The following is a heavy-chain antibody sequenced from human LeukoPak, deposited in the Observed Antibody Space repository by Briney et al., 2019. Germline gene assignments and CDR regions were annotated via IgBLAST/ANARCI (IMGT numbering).Heavy chain of an antibody. CDR1: GFPFRAYG. Sequence: PGGSLRLSCATSGFPFRAYGIHWVRQAAGKGLEWVAFIRYDGTSKYYIDSVKGRFSISRDTSMNTVSLQMNSLRDEDTAVYYCAKEDKGYSFGFDALDTWGQGTMVTVSA. CDR2: IRYDGTSK. J-gene: IGHJ3*02. CDR3: AKEDKGYSFGFDALDT. V-gene: IGHV3-30*02. D-gene: IGHD5-18*01.